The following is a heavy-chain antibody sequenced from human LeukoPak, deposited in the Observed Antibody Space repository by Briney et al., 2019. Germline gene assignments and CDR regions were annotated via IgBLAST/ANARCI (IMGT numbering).Heavy chain of an antibody. CDR3: AKDAGGDGYNFSDY. CDR2: ISYDGSNK. V-gene: IGHV3-30*18. J-gene: IGHJ4*02. CDR1: GFTFSSYA. Sequence: GGSLRLSCAASGFTFSSYAMSWVRQAPGKGLEWVAVISYDGSNKYYADSVKGRFTISRDNSKNTLYLQMNSLRAEDTAVYYCAKDAGGDGYNFSDYWGQGTLVTVSS. D-gene: IGHD5-24*01.